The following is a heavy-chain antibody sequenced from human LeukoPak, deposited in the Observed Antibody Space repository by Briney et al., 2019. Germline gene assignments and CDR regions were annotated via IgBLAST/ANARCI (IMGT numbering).Heavy chain of an antibody. Sequence: GESLKISCKGSGNIFTSYWIGWVRQMPGKGLEWMGIIYPGDSDARYSPSFQGQVTISADKSISTAYLQWSSLKASDTAMYYCARRYYYDSSGDLKNLHAFDIWGQGTMVIVSS. J-gene: IGHJ3*02. V-gene: IGHV5-51*01. CDR1: GNIFTSYW. CDR3: ARRYYYDSSGDLKNLHAFDI. CDR2: IYPGDSDA. D-gene: IGHD3-22*01.